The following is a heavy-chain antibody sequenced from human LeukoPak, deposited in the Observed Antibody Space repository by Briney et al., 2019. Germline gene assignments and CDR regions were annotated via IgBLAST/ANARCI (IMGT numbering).Heavy chain of an antibody. V-gene: IGHV4-61*02. CDR1: GGSISSGSYY. J-gene: IGHJ4*02. CDR2: IYTSGST. CDR3: ARGIVESYDY. D-gene: IGHD1-26*01. Sequence: SQTLSLTCTVSGGSISSGSYYWSWIRQPAGKGLEWIGRIYTSGSTNYNPSLKGRVTISVDTSKNQFSLKLSSVTAADTAVYYCARGIVESYDYWGQGTLVTVSS.